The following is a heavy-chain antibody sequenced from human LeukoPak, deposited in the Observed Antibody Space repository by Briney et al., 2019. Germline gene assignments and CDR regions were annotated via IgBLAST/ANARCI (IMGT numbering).Heavy chain of an antibody. J-gene: IGHJ4*02. CDR1: GFTFSSYR. Sequence: PGGSLRLSCAASGFTFSSYRMHWVRQAPGKGLEYLSGISSHGGSTYYADSVKGRFTISRDNSKNTLYLQMGSLRAEDMAVYYCAIQSRVVVYWGQGTLVTVSS. CDR3: AIQSRVVVY. CDR2: ISSHGGST. D-gene: IGHD2-15*01. V-gene: IGHV3-64*02.